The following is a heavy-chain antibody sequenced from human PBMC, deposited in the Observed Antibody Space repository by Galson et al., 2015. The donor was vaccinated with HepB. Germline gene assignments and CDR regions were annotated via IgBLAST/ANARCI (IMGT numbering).Heavy chain of an antibody. V-gene: IGHV7-4-1*02. Sequence: SVKVSCKASGYTFTSYAMNWVRQAPGQGLEWMGWINTNTGNPTYAQGFTGRFVFSLDTSVSTAYLQISSLKAEDTAVYYCARDFRMVRGFFRCLGYWGQGTLVTVSS. CDR3: ARDFRMVRGFFRCLGY. D-gene: IGHD3-10*01. CDR2: INTNTGNP. CDR1: GYTFTSYA. J-gene: IGHJ4*02.